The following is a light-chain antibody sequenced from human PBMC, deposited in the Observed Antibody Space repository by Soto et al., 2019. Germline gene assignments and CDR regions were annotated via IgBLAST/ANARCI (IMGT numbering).Light chain of an antibody. CDR2: DAS. V-gene: IGKV3-11*01. Sequence: EIVLTQSPATLSLSPGEGATLSCRASQSISSYLAWYQQKPGQAPRLLIYDASSRATGIPARFSGSGSGTDFTLPLSSLEPEDFAVYYCQQRSDWPPWTFGQGTKVEIK. CDR3: QQRSDWPPWT. CDR1: QSISSY. J-gene: IGKJ1*01.